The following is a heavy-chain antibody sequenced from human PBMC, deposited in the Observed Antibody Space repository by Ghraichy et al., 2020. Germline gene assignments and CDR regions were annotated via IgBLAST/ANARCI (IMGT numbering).Heavy chain of an antibody. CDR2: ISAYNGNT. J-gene: IGHJ4*02. CDR1: GYTFTSYG. Sequence: ASVKVSCKASGYTFTSYGISWVRQAPGQGLEWMGWISAYNGNTNYAQKLQGRVTMTTDTSTSTAYMELRSLRSDDTAVYYCARDPDFLRYSYGPLSYWGQGTLVTVSS. CDR3: ARDPDFLRYSYGPLSY. V-gene: IGHV1-18*04. D-gene: IGHD5-18*01.